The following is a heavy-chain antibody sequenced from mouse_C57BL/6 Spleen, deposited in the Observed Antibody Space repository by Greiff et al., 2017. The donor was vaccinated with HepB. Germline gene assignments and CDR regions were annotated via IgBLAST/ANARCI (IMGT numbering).Heavy chain of an antibody. D-gene: IGHD2-1*01. V-gene: IGHV1-67*01. Sequence: VKLQESGPELVKPGASVKLSCKGSGYTFTDYAMHWVKQSHAKSLEWIGVISTYYGDASYNQKFKDKATMTVDKSSSTAYMELARLTSEDSAVYYCATYVNFYYYAMDYWGQGTSVTVSS. CDR2: ISTYYGDA. J-gene: IGHJ4*01. CDR1: GYTFTDYA. CDR3: ATYVNFYYYAMDY.